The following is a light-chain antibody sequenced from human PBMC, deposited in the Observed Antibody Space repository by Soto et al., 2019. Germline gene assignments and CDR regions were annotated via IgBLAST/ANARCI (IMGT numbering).Light chain of an antibody. CDR3: AAWDDSLNVVV. CDR1: SSNIGSNT. J-gene: IGLJ3*02. CDR2: SNN. Sequence: QAVVTQPPSASATPGQRVTVSCSGSSSNIGSNTVSWYQQLPGTAPRLLFYSNNQRPSWVPDRFSGSKSGTSASLAISGLQSEEEAAYYCAAWDDSLNVVVFGGGTKLTVL. V-gene: IGLV1-44*01.